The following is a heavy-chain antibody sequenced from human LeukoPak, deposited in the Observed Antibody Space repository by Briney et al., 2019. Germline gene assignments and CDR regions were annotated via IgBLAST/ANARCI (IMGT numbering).Heavy chain of an antibody. Sequence: GGSLRLSCAASGFTFRNYGMHWVRQAPGKGLEWVAVIWFDGSNKYSADSVKGRFTISRDNSKNTLYLQMNSLRAEDTAVYYCARGSVYCSTTSCFNYYSGMDVWGQGTTVTVSS. CDR1: GFTFRNYG. J-gene: IGHJ6*02. CDR2: IWFDGSNK. V-gene: IGHV3-33*01. D-gene: IGHD2-2*01. CDR3: ARGSVYCSTTSCFNYYSGMDV.